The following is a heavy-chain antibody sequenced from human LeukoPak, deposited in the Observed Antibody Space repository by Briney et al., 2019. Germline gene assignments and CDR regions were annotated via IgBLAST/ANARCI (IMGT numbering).Heavy chain of an antibody. D-gene: IGHD5-18*01. CDR2: INWNGGST. Sequence: GGSLRLSCAASGFTFDDYGMSWVRQAPGKGLEWVSGINWNGGSTGYADSVKGRFTISRDNAKNTLYLQMNSLRAEDTAVYYCASDTAMVTRFDYWGQGTLVTVSS. CDR3: ASDTAMVTRFDY. CDR1: GFTFDDYG. J-gene: IGHJ4*02. V-gene: IGHV3-20*04.